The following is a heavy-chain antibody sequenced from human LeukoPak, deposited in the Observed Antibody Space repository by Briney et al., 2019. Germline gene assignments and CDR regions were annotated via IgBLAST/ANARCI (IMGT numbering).Heavy chain of an antibody. V-gene: IGHV3-49*04. CDR2: IRSKAYGGTT. Sequence: PGRSLRLSCKASGFTFGDYAMSWVRQAPGKGLEWVGFIRSKAYGGTTEYAASVNGRFTISRDDSKSIAYLQMNSLKTEDTAVYYCTRVLWLGESNYFDYWGQGTLVTVSS. CDR1: GFTFGDYA. CDR3: TRVLWLGESNYFDY. J-gene: IGHJ4*02. D-gene: IGHD3-10*01.